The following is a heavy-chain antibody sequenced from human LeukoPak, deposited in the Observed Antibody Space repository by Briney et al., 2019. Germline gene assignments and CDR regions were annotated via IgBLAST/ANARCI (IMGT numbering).Heavy chain of an antibody. J-gene: IGHJ6*03. V-gene: IGHV1-8*03. CDR1: GYTFTSYD. Sequence: GASVKVSCKASGYTFTSYDTNWVRQATGQGLEWMGWMNPNSGNTGYAQKFQGRVTITRNTSISTAYMELSSLRSEDTAVYYCAREGTTVTRNYYYYYMDVWGKGTTVTVSS. D-gene: IGHD4-17*01. CDR3: AREGTTVTRNYYYYYMDV. CDR2: MNPNSGNT.